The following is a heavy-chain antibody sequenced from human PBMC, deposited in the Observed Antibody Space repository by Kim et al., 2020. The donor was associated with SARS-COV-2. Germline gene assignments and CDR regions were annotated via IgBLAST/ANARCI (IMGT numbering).Heavy chain of an antibody. D-gene: IGHD2-15*01. CDR1: GGSISSSSYY. J-gene: IGHJ4*02. CDR2: IYYSGST. CDR3: ARYIVVVVAATGDYFDY. V-gene: IGHV4-39*01. Sequence: SETLSLTCTVSGGSISSSSYYWGWIRQPPGKGLEWIGSIYYSGSTYYNPSLKSRVTISVDTSKNQFSLKLSSVTAADTAVYYCARYIVVVVAATGDYFDYWGQGTLVTVSS.